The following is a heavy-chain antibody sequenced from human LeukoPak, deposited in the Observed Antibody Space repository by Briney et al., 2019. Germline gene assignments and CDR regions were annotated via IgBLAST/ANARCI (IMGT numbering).Heavy chain of an antibody. V-gene: IGHV4-39*07. CDR1: GGSISSSSYY. CDR3: ARPHSPYYYDRPVGWYFDL. Sequence: PSETLSLTCTVSGGSISSSSYYWGWIRQPPGKGLEWIGSIYYSGSTYYNPSLKSRVTISVDTSKNQFSLKLSSVTAADTAVYYCARPHSPYYYDRPVGWYFDLWGRGTLVTVSS. D-gene: IGHD3-22*01. J-gene: IGHJ2*01. CDR2: IYYSGST.